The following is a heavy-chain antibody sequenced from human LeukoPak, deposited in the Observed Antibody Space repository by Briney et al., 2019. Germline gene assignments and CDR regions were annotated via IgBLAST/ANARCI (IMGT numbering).Heavy chain of an antibody. CDR3: ARGHVDTTITGEFDY. CDR1: GFTFSTYW. D-gene: IGHD5-18*01. Sequence: GGSLRLSCAASGFTFSTYWMSWVRQAPGKGLEWVANIKYDESEKYYVDSVKGRLTISRDNAKNSLYLQMNSLRVEDTAVYHCARGHVDTTITGEFDYWGQGTLVTVSS. V-gene: IGHV3-7*01. J-gene: IGHJ4*02. CDR2: IKYDESEK.